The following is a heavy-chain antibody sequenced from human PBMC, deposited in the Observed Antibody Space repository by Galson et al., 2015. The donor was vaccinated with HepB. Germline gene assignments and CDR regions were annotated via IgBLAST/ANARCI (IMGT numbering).Heavy chain of an antibody. D-gene: IGHD4-17*01. V-gene: IGHV4-39*01. CDR2: IYYSGST. J-gene: IGHJ4*02. CDR3: ARHSGDYLFDY. Sequence: ATLSLTCTVSGGSISSSSYYWGWIRQPPGKGLEWIGSIYYSGSTYYNPSLKSRVTISVDTSKNQFSLKLRSVTAADTAVYYCARHSGDYLFDYWGQGTLVTVSS. CDR1: GGSISSSSYY.